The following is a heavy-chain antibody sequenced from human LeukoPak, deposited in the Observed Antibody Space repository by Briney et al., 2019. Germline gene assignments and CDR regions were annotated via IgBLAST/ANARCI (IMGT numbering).Heavy chain of an antibody. CDR1: GGSFSGYY. Sequence: SETLSLTCAVYGGSFSGYYWSWIRQPPGKGLEWIGSIYYSGSTYYNPSLKSRVTISVDTSKNQSSLKLSSVTAADTAVYYCARVVGVLWLDYMDVWGKGTTVTISS. CDR2: IYYSGST. V-gene: IGHV4-34*01. CDR3: ARVVGVLWLDYMDV. J-gene: IGHJ6*03. D-gene: IGHD3-10*01.